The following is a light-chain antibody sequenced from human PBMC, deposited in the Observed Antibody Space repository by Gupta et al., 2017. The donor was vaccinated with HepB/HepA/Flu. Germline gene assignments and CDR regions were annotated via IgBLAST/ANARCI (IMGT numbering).Light chain of an antibody. Sequence: DIQMTQSPSSLSASVRDRVTITCRASQTISSYLNWYQQKPGKAPELLIYAASSLQSGVPSRFSGSGSGTDFTLTISSLQPEDFATYYCQQSDSTPQTFGQGTKVEIK. J-gene: IGKJ1*01. CDR1: QTISSY. CDR3: QQSDSTPQT. CDR2: AAS. V-gene: IGKV1-39*01.